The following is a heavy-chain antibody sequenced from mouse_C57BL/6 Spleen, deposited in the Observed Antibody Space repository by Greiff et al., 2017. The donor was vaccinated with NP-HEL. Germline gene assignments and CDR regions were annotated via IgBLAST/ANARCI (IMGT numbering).Heavy chain of an antibody. CDR3: ARSEVDYDEGFAY. CDR1: GYTFTDYN. V-gene: IGHV1-18*01. Sequence: EVQLQQSGPELVKPGASVKIPCKASGYTFTDYNMDWVKQSHGKSLEWIGDINPNNGGTIYNQKFKGKATLTVDKSSSTAYMELRSLTSEDTAVYYCARSEVDYDEGFAYWGQGTLVTVSA. CDR2: INPNNGGT. J-gene: IGHJ3*01. D-gene: IGHD2-4*01.